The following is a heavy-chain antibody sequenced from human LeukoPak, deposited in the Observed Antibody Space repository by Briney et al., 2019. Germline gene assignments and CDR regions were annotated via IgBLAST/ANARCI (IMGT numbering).Heavy chain of an antibody. J-gene: IGHJ4*02. CDR2: ISGSGGST. Sequence: GGSLRLSCAASGFTFSSYAMSWVRQAPGKGLEWVSGISGSGGSTTYADSVKGRFTISRDNSKNMLYLQMNSLRAEDTAVYYCATSRGDFDWTPPPAFDYWGQGTLVIVSS. CDR3: ATSRGDFDWTPPPAFDY. D-gene: IGHD3-9*01. V-gene: IGHV3-23*01. CDR1: GFTFSSYA.